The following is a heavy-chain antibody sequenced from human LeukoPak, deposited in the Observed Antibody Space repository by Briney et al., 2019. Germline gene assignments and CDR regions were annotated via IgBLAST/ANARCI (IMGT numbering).Heavy chain of an antibody. V-gene: IGHV1-69*02. CDR2: IIPILGIA. D-gene: IGHD4-17*01. CDR1: GGTFSSYT. Sequence: ASVKVSCKASGGTFSSYTISWVRQAPGQGLEWMGRIIPILGIANYAQKFQGRVTITADKSTSTAYMELSSLRSEDTAVYYCARAAATVTRHLDYWGQGTLVTVSS. J-gene: IGHJ4*02. CDR3: ARAAATVTRHLDY.